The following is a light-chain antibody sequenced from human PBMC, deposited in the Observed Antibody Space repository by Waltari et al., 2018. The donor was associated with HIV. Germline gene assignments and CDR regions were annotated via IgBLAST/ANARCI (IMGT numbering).Light chain of an antibody. Sequence: QSALTQPASVSGSPGQSITLSCTGTSSDVGSYNLVSWYQQHPGKAPKLMIYEVSKRPSGVSNRFSGSKSGNTASLTISGLQAEDEADYYCCSYAGSSTSVFGGGTKLTVL. CDR2: EVS. J-gene: IGLJ2*01. CDR1: SSDVGSYNL. V-gene: IGLV2-23*02. CDR3: CSYAGSSTSV.